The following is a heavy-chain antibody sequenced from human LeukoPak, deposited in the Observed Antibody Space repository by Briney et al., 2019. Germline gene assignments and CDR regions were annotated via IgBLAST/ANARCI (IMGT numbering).Heavy chain of an antibody. CDR2: MYHSGST. CDR1: GYSISSGYY. Sequence: PSGTLSLTCAVSGYSISSGYYWGWIRPPPGKGLEWIGSMYHSGSTYYNPSLKSRVTISVDTSKNQFSLKLSSVSAADTAVYYCARDRPGDQNYYPLDYWGQGTLVTVSS. V-gene: IGHV4-38-2*02. D-gene: IGHD3-22*01. CDR3: ARDRPGDQNYYPLDY. J-gene: IGHJ4*02.